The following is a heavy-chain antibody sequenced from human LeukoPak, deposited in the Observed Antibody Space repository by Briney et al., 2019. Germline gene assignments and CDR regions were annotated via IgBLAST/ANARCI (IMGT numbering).Heavy chain of an antibody. D-gene: IGHD3-10*01. V-gene: IGHV3-23*01. CDR2: ISGSGGST. J-gene: IGHJ4*02. Sequence: PGGTLRLSCAASGFTFSSYGMSWVRQAPGKGLEWVSAISGSGGSTYYADSVKGRFTISRDNSKKTLYLQMSSLRAEDTAVYYCAKFYGSGMHYFDYWGQGTLVTVSS. CDR1: GFTFSSYG. CDR3: AKFYGSGMHYFDY.